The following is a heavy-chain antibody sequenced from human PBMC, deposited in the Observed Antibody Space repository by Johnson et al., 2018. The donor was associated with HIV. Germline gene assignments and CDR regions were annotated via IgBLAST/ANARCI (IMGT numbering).Heavy chain of an antibody. CDR2: ISSSGSTI. V-gene: IGHV3-11*04. CDR1: GFTFSDYY. D-gene: IGHD5-18*01. Sequence: VQLVESGGGLVKPGVSLRLSCAASGFTFSDYYMSWIRQAPGKGLEWVSYISSSGSTIYYADSVKGRFTISRDNAKNSLYLQMNSLRAEDTAVYYCASYAVDTAMARTRDDAFDICGQGTMVTVSS. CDR3: ASYAVDTAMARTRDDAFDI. J-gene: IGHJ3*02.